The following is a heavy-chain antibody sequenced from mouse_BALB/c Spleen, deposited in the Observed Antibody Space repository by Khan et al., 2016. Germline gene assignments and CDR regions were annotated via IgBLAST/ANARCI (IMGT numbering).Heavy chain of an antibody. CDR1: DYSITSDYA. CDR3: ARGMITSFDY. V-gene: IGHV3-2*02. J-gene: IGHJ2*01. D-gene: IGHD2-4*01. CDR2: ISYSDST. Sequence: VQLQESGPGLVKPSQSLSLTCTVTDYSITSDYAWNWIRQFPGNKLEWMGYISYSDSTNYNPSLKSRISITRDTSKNQFFLQLNSVTTEDTATYYCARGMITSFDYWGQGTTLTVSS.